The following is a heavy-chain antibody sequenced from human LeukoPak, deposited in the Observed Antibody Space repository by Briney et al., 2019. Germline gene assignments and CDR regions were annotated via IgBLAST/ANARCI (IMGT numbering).Heavy chain of an antibody. CDR1: GFTFSDYY. CDR2: ISSSGSTI. D-gene: IGHD6-19*01. V-gene: IGHV3-11*01. Sequence: GGSLRLSSAAPGFTFSDYYMSWIRHAPGKGLEWVSYISSSGSTIYYADSVKGRFTISRDNAKNSLYLQMNSLRAEDTAVYYCTVAGTRNWLDPWGQGTLVTVSS. CDR3: TVAGTRNWLDP. J-gene: IGHJ5*02.